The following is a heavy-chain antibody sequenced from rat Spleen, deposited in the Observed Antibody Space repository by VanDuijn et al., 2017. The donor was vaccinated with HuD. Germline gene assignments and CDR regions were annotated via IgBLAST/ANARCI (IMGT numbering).Heavy chain of an antibody. CDR3: ARQGYLRDWYFDF. V-gene: IGHV5-31*01. CDR2: ITNTGGST. Sequence: EVQLVESGGGLVQPGRSLKLSCVASGFTFNNYWMTWIRQAPGKGLEWVASITNTGGSTYYPDSLKGRFTISRDNAKSTLYLEMDSLRSEDTATYYCARQGYLRDWYFDFWGPGTMVTVSS. D-gene: IGHD2-7*01. J-gene: IGHJ1*01. CDR1: GFTFNNYW.